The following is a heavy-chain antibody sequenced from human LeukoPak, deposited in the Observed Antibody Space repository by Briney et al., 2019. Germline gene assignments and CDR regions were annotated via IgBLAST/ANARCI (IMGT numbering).Heavy chain of an antibody. V-gene: IGHV3-20*04. D-gene: IGHD1-26*01. Sequence: PGGSLRLSCAASGFTFDDYGMSWVRQAPGKGLEWVSGRNGGSTGYADSVKGRFTISRDNAKNSLYLQMNSLRAEDTALYYCASGGIYYGAAFDFWGQGTLVTVSS. CDR1: GFTFDDYG. CDR3: ASGGIYYGAAFDF. J-gene: IGHJ4*02. CDR2: RNGGST.